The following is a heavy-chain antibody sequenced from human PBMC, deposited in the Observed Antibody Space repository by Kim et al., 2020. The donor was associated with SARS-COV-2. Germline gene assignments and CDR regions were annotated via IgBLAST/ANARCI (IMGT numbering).Heavy chain of an antibody. Sequence: YADYVKSRFTVARNNAKNTLYLQMNRLRSDDTAVYYCTRAKVATNAFDSWGQGILVTVSS. CDR3: TRAKVATNAFDS. V-gene: IGHV3-74*01. D-gene: IGHD1-1*01. J-gene: IGHJ4*02.